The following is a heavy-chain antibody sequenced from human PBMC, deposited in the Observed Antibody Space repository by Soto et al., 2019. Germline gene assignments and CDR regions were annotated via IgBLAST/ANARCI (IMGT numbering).Heavy chain of an antibody. J-gene: IGHJ4*02. Sequence: PGGSLRLSCAASGFTPSSYGMHWVRQAPGKGLEWVAFIQMDGRTKSYTDSVKGRFTISRDSSKNTLFLQMDSLRAEDTSVYYCARDVSGFGYWGQGTLVTVSS. CDR1: GFTPSSYG. CDR2: IQMDGRTK. V-gene: IGHV3-30*02. D-gene: IGHD3-3*01. CDR3: ARDVSGFGY.